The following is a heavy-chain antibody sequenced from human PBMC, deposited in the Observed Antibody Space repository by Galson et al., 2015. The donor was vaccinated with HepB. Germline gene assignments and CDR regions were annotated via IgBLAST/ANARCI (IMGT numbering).Heavy chain of an antibody. CDR3: AKVGILYCGGDCYGDYFDY. D-gene: IGHD2-21*02. V-gene: IGHV3-23*01. J-gene: IGHJ4*02. CDR1: GFTFSRYA. Sequence: SLRLSCAASGFTFSRYAMSWVRQAPGKGLEWVSAISGSGDSTYYADSVKGRFTISRDNSKNTLYLQMNSLRAEDTAVYYCAKVGILYCGGDCYGDYFDYWGQGTLVTVSS. CDR2: ISGSGDST.